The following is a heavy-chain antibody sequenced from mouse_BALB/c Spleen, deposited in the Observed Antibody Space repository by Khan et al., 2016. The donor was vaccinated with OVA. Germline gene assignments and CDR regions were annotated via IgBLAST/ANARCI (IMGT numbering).Heavy chain of an antibody. D-gene: IGHD3-2*02. Sequence: QVQLKQSGAELVRPGASVKLSCKTSGYIFTSYWIHWVKQRSGQGLEWIARIYPGTDNTYYSEKLKDKATLTADKSTNTTYMLLSSLKSEYSAVYFCAREEALYYFDYWAQCTTLTVSS. CDR1: GYIFTSYW. J-gene: IGHJ2*01. V-gene: IGHV1-76*01. CDR2: IYPGTDNT. CDR3: AREEALYYFDY.